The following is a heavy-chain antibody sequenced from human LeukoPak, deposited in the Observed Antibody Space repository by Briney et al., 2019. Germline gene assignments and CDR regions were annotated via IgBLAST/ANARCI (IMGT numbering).Heavy chain of an antibody. CDR3: ARDEEGGSS. CDR2: INHSGIT. D-gene: IGHD2-15*01. V-gene: IGHV4-34*01. CDR1: GGSFSGYY. Sequence: PSETLSLTCAVCGGSFSGYYWNWIRQPPGKGLEWVGEINHSGITNYNPSLKSRVTISVDTSKNQFSLKLTSMNAADTAVYYCARDEEGGSSWGQGALVTVSS. J-gene: IGHJ5*02.